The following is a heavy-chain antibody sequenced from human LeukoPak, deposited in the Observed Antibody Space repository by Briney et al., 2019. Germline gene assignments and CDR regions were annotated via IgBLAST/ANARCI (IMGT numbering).Heavy chain of an antibody. V-gene: IGHV1-2*02. D-gene: IGHD1-7*01. CDR1: GYTFTDYY. CDR2: INPHSGGT. J-gene: IGHJ5*02. CDR3: AREGVMELAVSFDP. Sequence: ASVKVSCKASGYTFTDYYMHWVRRAPGQGLEWMGWINPHSGGTNYAQKFQGRVTMTRDTSISTAYMELSRLSSDDTAVYYCAREGVMELAVSFDPWGQGTLVTVSS.